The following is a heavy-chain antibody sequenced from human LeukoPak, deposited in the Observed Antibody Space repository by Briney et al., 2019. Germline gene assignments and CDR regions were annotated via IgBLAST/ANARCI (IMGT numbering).Heavy chain of an antibody. CDR1: GFTFSSYW. D-gene: IGHD3-22*01. V-gene: IGHV3-30*02. CDR2: IRYDGSNK. J-gene: IGHJ5*02. CDR3: AKDYYDSSGYYWS. Sequence: GGSLRLSCAASGFTFSSYWMSWVRQAPGKGLEWVAFIRYDGSNKYYADSVKGRFTISRDNSKNTLYLQMNSLRAEDTAVYYCAKDYYDSSGYYWSWGQGTLVTVSS.